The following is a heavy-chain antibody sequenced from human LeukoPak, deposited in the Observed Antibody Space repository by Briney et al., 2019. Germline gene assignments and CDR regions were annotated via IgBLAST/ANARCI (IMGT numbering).Heavy chain of an antibody. CDR2: IYHSGSI. Sequence: PSETLSLTCAVSGGSISSGGYSWSWIRQPPGKGLEWIGYIYHSGSIYYNPSLKSRVTISVDRSKNQFSLKLSSVTAADTAVYYCARTMVRGAYNWFDPWGQGTLVTVSS. D-gene: IGHD3-10*01. J-gene: IGHJ5*02. CDR1: GGSISSGGYS. CDR3: ARTMVRGAYNWFDP. V-gene: IGHV4-30-2*01.